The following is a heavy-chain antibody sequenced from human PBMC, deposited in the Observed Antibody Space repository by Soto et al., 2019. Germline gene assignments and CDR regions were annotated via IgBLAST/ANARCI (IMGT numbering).Heavy chain of an antibody. CDR2: IYYSGST. CDR1: GGSISSSSYY. J-gene: IGHJ6*02. CDR3: AGIAAAGFYYYYGMDV. V-gene: IGHV4-39*01. D-gene: IGHD6-13*01. Sequence: SSETLSLTCTVSGGSISSSSYYWGWIRQPPGEGLEWIGSIYYSGSTYYNPSLKSRVTISVDTSKNQFSLKLSSVTAADTAVYYCAGIAAAGFYYYYGMDVWGQGTTVTVSS.